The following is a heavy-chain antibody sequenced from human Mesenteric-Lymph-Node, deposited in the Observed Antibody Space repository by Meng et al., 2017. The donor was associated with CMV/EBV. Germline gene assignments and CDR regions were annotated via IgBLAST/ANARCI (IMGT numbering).Heavy chain of an antibody. J-gene: IGHJ4*02. CDR3: ALQLWDDYSNYANDY. CDR2: ISSSSSYI. D-gene: IGHD4-11*01. Sequence: GESLKISCAASGFTFTTYAMSWVRQAPGKGLEWVSSISSSSSYIYYADSVKGRFTISRDNAKNSLYLQMNSLRAEDTAVYYCALQLWDDYSNYANDYWGQGTLVTVSS. CDR1: GFTFTTYA. V-gene: IGHV3-21*01.